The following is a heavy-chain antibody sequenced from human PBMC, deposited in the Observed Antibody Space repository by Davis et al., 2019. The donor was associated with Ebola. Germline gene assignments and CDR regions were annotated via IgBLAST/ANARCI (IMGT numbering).Heavy chain of an antibody. V-gene: IGHV3-33*08. CDR1: GFTFSSYG. Sequence: GGSLRLSCAASGFTFSSYGMHWVRQAPGKGLEWVAVIWYDGSNKYYADSVKGRFTISRDNSKNTLYLQMNSLIAEDTAVYYCARDPGYYDFWSGSSYYYYGMDVWGQGTTVTVSS. CDR2: IWYDGSNK. J-gene: IGHJ6*02. CDR3: ARDPGYYDFWSGSSYYYYGMDV. D-gene: IGHD3-3*01.